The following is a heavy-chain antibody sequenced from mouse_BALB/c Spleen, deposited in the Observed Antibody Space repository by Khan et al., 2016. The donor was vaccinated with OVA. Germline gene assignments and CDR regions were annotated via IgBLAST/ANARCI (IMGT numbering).Heavy chain of an antibody. CDR3: ARSNYGTFAY. CDR1: GFTFSSFS. Sequence: VELVESGGGLVKPGGSLKLSCAASGFTFSSFSMSWVRQTPEKRLEWVATISSGGDNTYYPDSVQGRFTISRDNAKNDLFLQMSSLRSEDTALYYCARSNYGTFAYWGQGTLVTVSA. V-gene: IGHV5-9*03. D-gene: IGHD2-1*01. J-gene: IGHJ3*01. CDR2: ISSGGDNT.